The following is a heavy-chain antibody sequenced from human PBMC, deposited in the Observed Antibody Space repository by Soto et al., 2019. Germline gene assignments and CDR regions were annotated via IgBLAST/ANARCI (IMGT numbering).Heavy chain of an antibody. V-gene: IGHV1-18*01. Sequence: QVQLVQSGAEVKNPGASVKVSCKASGYSFTRYGIGWARQAPGQGLEWMGWINAYNGNTNYAQNLQDRLTLTTDTCTTTAYIELRGLRSNDPAIYYCAMVDVYVTPSPQDVWGQGTTVTVSS. J-gene: IGHJ6*02. CDR1: GYSFTRYG. CDR3: AMVDVYVTPSPQDV. CDR2: INAYNGNT. D-gene: IGHD3-16*01.